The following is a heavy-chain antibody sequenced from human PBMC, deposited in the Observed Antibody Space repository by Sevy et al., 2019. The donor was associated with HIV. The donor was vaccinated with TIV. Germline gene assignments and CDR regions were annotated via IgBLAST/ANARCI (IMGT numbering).Heavy chain of an antibody. Sequence: SETLSLTCTVSGVSISSSSYYWGWIRQPPGKGLEWIGSNYYSGITYYNPSLKSRVTISVDTSKNQFSLRLSSVTAAETAVYYCAREGSYYDSSGYYQHPVYYFDYWGQGTLVTVSS. CDR2: NYYSGIT. J-gene: IGHJ4*02. CDR1: GVSISSSSYY. D-gene: IGHD3-22*01. CDR3: AREGSYYDSSGYYQHPVYYFDY. V-gene: IGHV4-39*02.